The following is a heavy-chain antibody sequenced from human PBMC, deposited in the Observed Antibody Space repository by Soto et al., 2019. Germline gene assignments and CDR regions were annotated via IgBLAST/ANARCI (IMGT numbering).Heavy chain of an antibody. CDR1: GGSISSSSYY. J-gene: IGHJ6*02. V-gene: IGHV4-39*01. Sequence: SETLSLTCTVSGGSISSSSYYWGWIRQPPGKGLEWIGSIYYSGSTYYNPSLKSRVTISVDTSKNQFSLKLSSVTAADTAVYYCARAHPVXSGYYLRYYYYYYGMDVWGQGTTVTVSS. CDR3: ARAHPVXSGYYLRYYYYYYGMDV. D-gene: IGHD3-3*01. CDR2: IYYSGST.